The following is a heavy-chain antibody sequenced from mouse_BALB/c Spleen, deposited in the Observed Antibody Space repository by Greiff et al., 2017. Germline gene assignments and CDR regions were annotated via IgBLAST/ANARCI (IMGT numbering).Heavy chain of an antibody. Sequence: QVQLKESGAELVRPGSSVKISCNASGYAFCSYWMNWVKQRPGQGLEWIGQIYPGDGDTNYNGKFKGKATLTADKSSSTAYMQLSSLTSEDSAVYFCARSGAARAMDYWGQGTSVTAYS. D-gene: IGHD3-1*01. CDR1: GYAFCSYW. J-gene: IGHJ4*01. CDR2: IYPGDGDT. CDR3: ARSGAARAMDY. V-gene: IGHV1-80*01.